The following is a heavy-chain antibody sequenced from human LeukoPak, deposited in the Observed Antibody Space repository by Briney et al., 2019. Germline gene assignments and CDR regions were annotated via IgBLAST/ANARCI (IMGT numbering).Heavy chain of an antibody. CDR2: IYPGDSDT. V-gene: IGHV5-51*01. CDR1: GYIFTNYW. J-gene: IGHJ4*02. D-gene: IGHD6-19*01. CDR3: ARGSSGLLYYFDY. Sequence: GESLKISCKGSGYIFTNYWIGWVRQMPGKGLEWMGIIYPGDSDTRYSPSFQGQVTISADKSITTAYLQWSSLKASDTAMYYCARGSSGLLYYFDYWGQGTLVTVSS.